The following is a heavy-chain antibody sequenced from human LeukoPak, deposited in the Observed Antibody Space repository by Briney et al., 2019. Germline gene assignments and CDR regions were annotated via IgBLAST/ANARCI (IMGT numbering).Heavy chain of an antibody. V-gene: IGHV3-21*01. CDR2: ISSSSSYI. Sequence: GGSLRLSCAASGFTFSSYSMNWVRQAPGKGLEWVSSISSSSSYIYYADSVKGRFTISRDNAKNSLYLQMNSLRAEDTAVYYCARGYCSSTSCYPPEYFDYWGQGTLVTVSS. CDR1: GFTFSSYS. CDR3: ARGYCSSTSCYPPEYFDY. J-gene: IGHJ4*02. D-gene: IGHD2-2*01.